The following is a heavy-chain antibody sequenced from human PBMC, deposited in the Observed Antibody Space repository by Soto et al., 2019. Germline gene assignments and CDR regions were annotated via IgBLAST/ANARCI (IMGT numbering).Heavy chain of an antibody. V-gene: IGHV3-53*01. CDR1: GFTVSSNY. CDR2: IYSGGST. Sequence: GGSLGLSCAASGFTVSSNYMSWVRQAPGKGLEWVSVIYSGGSTYYADSVKGRFTISRDNSKNTLYLQMNSLRAEDTAVYYCARGDTVTYYGIDVWGQGTTVTVSS. D-gene: IGHD4-17*01. J-gene: IGHJ6*02. CDR3: ARGDTVTYYGIDV.